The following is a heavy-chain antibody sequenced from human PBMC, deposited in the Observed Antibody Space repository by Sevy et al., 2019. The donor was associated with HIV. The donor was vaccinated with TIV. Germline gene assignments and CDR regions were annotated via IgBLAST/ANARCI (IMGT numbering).Heavy chain of an antibody. J-gene: IGHJ4*02. CDR1: GFTFSNYG. CDR2: ISYDGSIK. CDR3: AKDQGRLLELDY. D-gene: IGHD1-7*01. V-gene: IGHV3-30*18. Sequence: GGSLRLSCAASGFTFSNYGMHWGRQAPGKGLEWVAVISYDGSIKYYADSVRGRFTISRDNSKNTLYLQMNSLRPEDTTMYFCAKDQGRLLELDYWGQGTLVTVSS.